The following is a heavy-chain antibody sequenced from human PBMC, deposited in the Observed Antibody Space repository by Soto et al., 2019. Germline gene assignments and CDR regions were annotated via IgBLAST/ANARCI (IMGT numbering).Heavy chain of an antibody. D-gene: IGHD6-13*01. Sequence: QVQLVESGGGVVQPGRSLRLSCAASGFTFSSYGMHWVRQAPGKGLEWVAVIAYDGSNKYSADSVKGRFTISRDNSKNTLYLQMNSLRAEDTAVYYCAKGPRIAAAGILGDWGQGTLVTVSS. CDR2: IAYDGSNK. CDR3: AKGPRIAAAGILGD. CDR1: GFTFSSYG. V-gene: IGHV3-30*18. J-gene: IGHJ4*02.